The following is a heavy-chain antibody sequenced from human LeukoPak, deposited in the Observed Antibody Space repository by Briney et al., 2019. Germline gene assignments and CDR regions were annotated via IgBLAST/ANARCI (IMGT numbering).Heavy chain of an antibody. CDR1: GYTFTSYV. CDR3: ARDGTTRDYYYYYGMDV. Sequence: ASVKVSCKASGYTFTSYVISWVRQAPGQGLEWMGWISAYNGNTNYAQKLQGRVTMTTDTSTSTAYMELRSLRSDDTAVYYCARDGTTRDYYYYYGMDVWGQGTTVTVSS. CDR2: ISAYNGNT. J-gene: IGHJ6*02. D-gene: IGHD1-7*01. V-gene: IGHV1-18*01.